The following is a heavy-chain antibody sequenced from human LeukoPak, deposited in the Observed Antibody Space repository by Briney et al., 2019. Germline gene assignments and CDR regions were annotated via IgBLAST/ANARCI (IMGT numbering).Heavy chain of an antibody. D-gene: IGHD3-10*01. CDR2: IYYSGST. CDR3: ARGGLWFGTFDI. V-gene: IGHV4-59*08. Sequence: PSETLSLTCTVSGGSISSYYWSWIRQPPGKGLEWIGYIYYSGSTNYNPSLKSRVTISVDTSKNQFSLKLSSVTAADTAVYYCARGGLWFGTFDIWGQGTMVTVSS. CDR1: GGSISSYY. J-gene: IGHJ3*02.